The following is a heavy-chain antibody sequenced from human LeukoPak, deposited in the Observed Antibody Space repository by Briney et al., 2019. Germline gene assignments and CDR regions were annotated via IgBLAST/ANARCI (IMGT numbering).Heavy chain of an antibody. V-gene: IGHV1-8*01. Sequence: ASVKVSCKASGYTFTSYDINWVRQATGQGLEWMGWMNPNSGNTGYAQKFQGRVTMTRNTSISTAYMELSSLRSEDTAVYYCVRGQGTTRPPSFDYWGQGTLVTVSS. CDR1: GYTFTSYD. J-gene: IGHJ4*02. CDR2: MNPNSGNT. CDR3: VRGQGTTRPPSFDY. D-gene: IGHD4-17*01.